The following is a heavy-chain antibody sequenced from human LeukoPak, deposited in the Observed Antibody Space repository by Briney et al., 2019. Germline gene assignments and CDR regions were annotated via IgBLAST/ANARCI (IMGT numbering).Heavy chain of an antibody. J-gene: IGHJ4*02. D-gene: IGHD6-19*01. CDR1: GGSISSYY. CDR3: AREGAASGWYSDY. CDR2: IKQDGSEK. V-gene: IGHV3-7*01. Sequence: ETLSLTCTVSGGSISSYYWSWIRQPPGKGLEWVANIKQDGSEKYYVDSVKGRFTISRDNAKNSLYLQMNSLRAEDTAVYYCAREGAASGWYSDYWGQGTLVTVSS.